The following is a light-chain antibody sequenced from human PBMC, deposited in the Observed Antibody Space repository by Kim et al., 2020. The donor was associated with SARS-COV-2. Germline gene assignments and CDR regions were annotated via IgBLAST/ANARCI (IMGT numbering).Light chain of an antibody. CDR3: RQRCNWPALS. Sequence: PAERATLPCRTSRSVTAYFACYQQQPGHAPRLLIYEDSRRSTAIPASFSGSGAGTNFTLPISSLEPEDFAVYYCRQRCNWPALSFGGGTKVDIK. V-gene: IGKV3-11*01. CDR1: RSVTAY. CDR2: EDS. J-gene: IGKJ4*01.